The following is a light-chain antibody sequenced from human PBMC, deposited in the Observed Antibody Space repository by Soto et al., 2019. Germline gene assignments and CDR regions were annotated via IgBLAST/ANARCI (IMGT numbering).Light chain of an antibody. CDR1: QSVSSSY. CDR3: QQYGHSLWT. CDR2: GAS. Sequence: SGLRQSAGTLSLTPGETATPPCRASQSVSSSYLAWYQQKPGQAPRLLIYGASNRATGIPDRFSVSGSGTDFTLTISRLEPEDFAVYYCQQYGHSLWTFCHGTNVDI. J-gene: IGKJ1*01. V-gene: IGKV3-20*01.